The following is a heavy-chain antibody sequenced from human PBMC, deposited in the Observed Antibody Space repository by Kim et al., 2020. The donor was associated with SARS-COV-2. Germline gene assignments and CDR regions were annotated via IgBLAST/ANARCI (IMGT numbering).Heavy chain of an antibody. CDR3: ASNHYDSSGLGWAIKRDAFDI. Sequence: GGSLRLSCAASGFTFSSYAMSWVRQAPGKGLEWVSAISGSGGSTYYADSVKGRFTISRDNSKNTLYLQMNSLRAEDTAVYYCASNHYDSSGLGWAIKRDAFDIWCQGTMVTVSS. J-gene: IGHJ3*02. CDR1: GFTFSSYA. D-gene: IGHD3-22*01. CDR2: ISGSGGST. V-gene: IGHV3-23*01.